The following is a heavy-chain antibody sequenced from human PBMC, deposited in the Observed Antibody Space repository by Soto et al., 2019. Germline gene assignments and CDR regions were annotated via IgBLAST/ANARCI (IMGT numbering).Heavy chain of an antibody. CDR2: ISAYNGNT. CDR1: GYTFTSYG. CDR3: ARERDYSATSGYQRDLFDY. D-gene: IGHD3-22*01. Sequence: ASVKVSCKASGYTFTSYGISWVRQAPGQGLEWMGWISAYNGNTNYAQKLQGRVTMTTDTSTSTAYMELRSLRSDDTAVYYCARERDYSATSGYQRDLFDYWGQGTLVTVSS. J-gene: IGHJ4*02. V-gene: IGHV1-18*04.